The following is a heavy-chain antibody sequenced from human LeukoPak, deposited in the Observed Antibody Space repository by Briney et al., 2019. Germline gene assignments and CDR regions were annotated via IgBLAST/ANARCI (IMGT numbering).Heavy chain of an antibody. J-gene: IGHJ6*02. V-gene: IGHV3-11*03. CDR2: IDISSGYT. D-gene: IGHD3-10*01. CDR1: GFTFSGQY. Sequence: GGSLRLSCSAAGFTFSGQYMRRIRQPPGKGLEWVSYIDISSGYTYYVDSVKGRFTISRDNARNSLYLQMDNLRAEDTAVYFCARGHYGWDVWGQGTSVTVSS. CDR3: ARGHYGWDV.